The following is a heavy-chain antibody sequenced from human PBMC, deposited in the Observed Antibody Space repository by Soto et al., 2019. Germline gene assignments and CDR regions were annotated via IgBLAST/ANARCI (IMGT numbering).Heavy chain of an antibody. V-gene: IGHV3-23*01. Sequence: GGSLRLSCAASGFTFSSYAMSWVRQAPGKGLEWVSAISGSGGSTYYADSVKGRFTISRDNSKNTLYLQMNSLRAEDTAVYYCAKLKVDFWSGPKISGIFDYWGQGTLVTVSS. CDR1: GFTFSSYA. CDR3: AKLKVDFWSGPKISGIFDY. D-gene: IGHD3-3*01. J-gene: IGHJ4*02. CDR2: ISGSGGST.